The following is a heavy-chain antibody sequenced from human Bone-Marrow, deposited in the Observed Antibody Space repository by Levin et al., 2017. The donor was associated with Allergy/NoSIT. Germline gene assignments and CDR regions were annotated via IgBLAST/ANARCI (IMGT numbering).Heavy chain of an antibody. J-gene: IGHJ4*02. Sequence: LSLTCAASGFTFDDYAMHWVRQAPGKGLEWVSGISWNSGDIGYADSVKGRFTISRDSARNSLYLQMNSLRAEDTALYYCAKAQGGSGWFYFEYWGQGTLVTVSS. CDR2: ISWNSGDI. CDR3: AKAQGGSGWFYFEY. CDR1: GFTFDDYA. D-gene: IGHD6-19*01. V-gene: IGHV3-9*01.